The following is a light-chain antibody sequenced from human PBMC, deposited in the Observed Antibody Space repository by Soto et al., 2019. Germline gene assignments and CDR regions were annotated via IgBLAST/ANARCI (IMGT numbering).Light chain of an antibody. V-gene: IGKV3-15*01. J-gene: IGKJ4*01. CDR3: QQYSQWPLT. CDR2: GVS. Sequence: EIVMTQSPATLSVSPGERATLSCRASQSVTSNLAWYQQKPGQPPRLLMYGVSTRATGIPARFGGSGSATEFTLTISSLQSEDFAVYYCQQYSQWPLTFGGGTKVEIK. CDR1: QSVTSN.